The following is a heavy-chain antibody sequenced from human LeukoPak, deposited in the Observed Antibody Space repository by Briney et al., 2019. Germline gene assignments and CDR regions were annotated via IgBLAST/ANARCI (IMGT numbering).Heavy chain of an antibody. V-gene: IGHV3-7*01. CDR2: IKQDGSEK. CDR1: GFTFTTYW. J-gene: IGHJ4*02. Sequence: GGALRLSCPASGFTFTTYWMSWVRQAPGKGLEWVAKIKQDGSEKDYVDSLKGRFTISRDNAKNSVNLQMNSLRVEDTAVYYCARIGYSSSSFDYWGQGTLVTVPS. D-gene: IGHD6-13*01. CDR3: ARIGYSSSSFDY.